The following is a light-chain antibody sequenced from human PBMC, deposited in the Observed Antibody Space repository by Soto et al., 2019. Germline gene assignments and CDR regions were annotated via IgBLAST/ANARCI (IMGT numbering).Light chain of an antibody. Sequence: DFVMTQSPDSLAVSLGERATINCKSSQSVLSNSNNYLAWFQQKPGQPPKLLIYWASTRESGVPDRFSGSGSGTDFTLTISSLQAEDVAVYYCQQYYSTPRTFGQGTKVDIK. CDR2: WAS. CDR1: QSVLSNSNNY. V-gene: IGKV4-1*01. J-gene: IGKJ1*01. CDR3: QQYYSTPRT.